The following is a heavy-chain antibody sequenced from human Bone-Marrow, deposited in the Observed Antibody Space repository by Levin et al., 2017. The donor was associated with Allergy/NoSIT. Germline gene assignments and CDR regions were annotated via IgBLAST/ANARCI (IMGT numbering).Heavy chain of an antibody. D-gene: IGHD1-1*01. CDR1: GYSLSDLS. V-gene: IGHV1-24*01. J-gene: IGHJ4*02. CDR3: AALEGNWDKFYFDF. Sequence: ASVKVSCKVSGYSLSDLSMHWVRQAPGEGLEWMGGFDPEDRETIYARKFQGRVTMTEDTSTDTAYMDLSSLNSEDTAVYYCAALEGNWDKFYFDFWGQGTLLTVSS. CDR2: FDPEDRET.